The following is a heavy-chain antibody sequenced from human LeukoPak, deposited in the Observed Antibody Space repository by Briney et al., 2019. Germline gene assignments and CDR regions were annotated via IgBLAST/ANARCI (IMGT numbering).Heavy chain of an antibody. J-gene: IGHJ4*02. D-gene: IGHD3-22*01. CDR2: IIPMIGTA. Sequence: SVKVSCKASGDTFSSYAISWVRQVPGQGLEWMGGIIPMIGTANHAQKFQGRVTMTRDMSTSTVYMELSSLRSEDTAVYYCARGLKWLSRYSIDYWGQGTLVTVSS. CDR3: ARGLKWLSRYSIDY. V-gene: IGHV1-69*05. CDR1: GDTFSSYA.